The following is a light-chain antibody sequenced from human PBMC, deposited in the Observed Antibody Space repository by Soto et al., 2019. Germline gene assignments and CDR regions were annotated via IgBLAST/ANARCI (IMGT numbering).Light chain of an antibody. CDR3: QQYDSRLIT. V-gene: IGKV1-33*01. J-gene: IGKJ5*01. CDR1: QDINIY. CDR2: DAS. Sequence: QMTQSPSSLFASVGDTVTITCQATQDINIYLNWYQQKPGKAPNLLIYDASNLEIGVPSRFSGSGSGTHFTFTISSLQTEDIGTYYCQQYDSRLITFGRGARLE.